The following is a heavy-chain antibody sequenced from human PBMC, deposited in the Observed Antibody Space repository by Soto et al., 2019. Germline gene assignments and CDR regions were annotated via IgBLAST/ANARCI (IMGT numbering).Heavy chain of an antibody. CDR2: ISWNSGSI. V-gene: IGHV3-9*01. J-gene: IGHJ6*02. CDR1: GFTFDDYA. D-gene: IGHD3-3*01. CDR3: AKDIRKHYYFWSGYPYYYYGMDV. Sequence: GGSLRLSCAASGFTFDDYAMHWVRQAPGKGLEWVSGISWNSGSIGYADSVKGRFTISRDNAKNSLYLQMNSLRAEDTALYYCAKDIRKHYYFWSGYPYYYYGMDVWGQGTTVTVSS.